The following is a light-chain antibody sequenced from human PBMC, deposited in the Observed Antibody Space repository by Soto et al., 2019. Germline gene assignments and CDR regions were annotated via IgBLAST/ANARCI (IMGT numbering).Light chain of an antibody. V-gene: IGLV2-14*01. CDR3: SSYANGGSRV. CDR1: SXDVGGYNY. J-gene: IGLJ1*01. Sequence: QSALTQPASVSGPPGQSITISCTGASXDVGGYNYVSWYQQYPGKAPKLMIYEVSNRPSGISDRFSASKSGNTASLTISGLQAEDEADYYCSSYANGGSRVLGTGTKLTVL. CDR2: EVS.